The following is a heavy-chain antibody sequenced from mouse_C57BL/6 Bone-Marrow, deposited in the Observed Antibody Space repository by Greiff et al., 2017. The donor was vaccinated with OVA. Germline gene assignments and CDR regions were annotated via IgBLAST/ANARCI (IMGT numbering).Heavy chain of an antibody. V-gene: IGHV5-6*01. D-gene: IGHD4-1*01. J-gene: IGHJ2*01. CDR3: ARHIGT. CDR2: ISSGGSYT. Sequence: DVQLVESGGDLVKPGGSLKLSCAASGFTFSSYGMSWVRQTPDKRLEWVATISSGGSYTYYPDSVKGRFTISRDNAKNTLYLQMSSLKSEDTAMYYCARHIGTWGQGTTLTVSS. CDR1: GFTFSSYG.